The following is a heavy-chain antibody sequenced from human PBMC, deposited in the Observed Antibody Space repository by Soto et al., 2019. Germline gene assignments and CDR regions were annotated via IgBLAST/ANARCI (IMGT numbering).Heavy chain of an antibody. Sequence: QVQLQQWGAGLLKPSETLSLTCAVYGGSFSGYYWSWILQPPGKGLEWIGEINHSGSTNYNPSLKSRVTISVDTSKNQFSLKLSSVTAADTAVYYCARNLLEDDFWSGYRYYFDYWGQGTLVTVSS. CDR1: GGSFSGYY. CDR2: INHSGST. J-gene: IGHJ4*02. V-gene: IGHV4-34*01. CDR3: ARNLLEDDFWSGYRYYFDY. D-gene: IGHD3-3*01.